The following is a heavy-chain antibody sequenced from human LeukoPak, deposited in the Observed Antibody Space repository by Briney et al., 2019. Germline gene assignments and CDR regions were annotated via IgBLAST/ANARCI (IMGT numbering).Heavy chain of an antibody. J-gene: IGHJ4*02. Sequence: GGSLRLSCAASGFTFSSYWMSWVRQAPGKGPEWVANMNEDGSEQYYVDSVKGRFTISRDNAKKSLYLQMNSLRAEDTAVYFCARDLVRYNYDTEDSRGQGTLVTVSS. CDR1: GFTFSSYW. D-gene: IGHD1-1*01. CDR3: ARDLVRYNYDTEDS. CDR2: MNEDGSEQ. V-gene: IGHV3-7*01.